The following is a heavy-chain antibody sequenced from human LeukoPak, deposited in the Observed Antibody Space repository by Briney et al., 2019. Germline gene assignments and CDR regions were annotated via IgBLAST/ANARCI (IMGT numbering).Heavy chain of an antibody. Sequence: SETLSLTCTVSGDSMTNYYWNWIRQPPGKGLELVCYIPHSCTTNYNPSLKIRLTISVDTSKTQFSLKLTSVSAADTAMYFCAKTGSLMGRFFDYWGQGIQVIVSS. D-gene: IGHD3-10*01. CDR3: AKTGSLMGRFFDY. CDR2: IPHSCTT. V-gene: IGHV4-59*01. J-gene: IGHJ4*02. CDR1: GDSMTNYY.